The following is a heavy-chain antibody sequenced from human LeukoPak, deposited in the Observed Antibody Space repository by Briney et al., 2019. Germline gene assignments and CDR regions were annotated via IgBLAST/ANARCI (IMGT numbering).Heavy chain of an antibody. V-gene: IGHV3-49*03. D-gene: IGHD2-15*01. J-gene: IGHJ6*02. CDR2: IRSKAYGGTT. CDR3: TRDCSGGSCIGSFYYYGMDV. Sequence: GGSLRLSCTASGFTFGDYAMSWFRQAPGKGLEWVGFIRSKAYGGTTEYAASVKGRFTISRDDSKSIAYLQMNSLKTEDTAVYYCTRDCSGGSCIGSFYYYGMDVWGQGTTVTVSS. CDR1: GFTFGDYA.